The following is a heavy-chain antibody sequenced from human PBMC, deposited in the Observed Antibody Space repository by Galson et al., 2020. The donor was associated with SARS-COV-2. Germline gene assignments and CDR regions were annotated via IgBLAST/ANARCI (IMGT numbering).Heavy chain of an antibody. Sequence: PETLSLTCTVSGYSISCGFYWCWNRQPPGKWLEWIVNVHHSGRTHYNPSVTSRLTRSVDTAKNQFYLQLSSVPAADTAVYYCARSRVTTGYFDYWGQGRPVTVSS. J-gene: IGHJ4*02. CDR3: ARSRVTTGYFDY. CDR2: VHHSGRT. D-gene: IGHD4-17*01. CDR1: GYSISCGFY. V-gene: IGHV4-38-2*02.